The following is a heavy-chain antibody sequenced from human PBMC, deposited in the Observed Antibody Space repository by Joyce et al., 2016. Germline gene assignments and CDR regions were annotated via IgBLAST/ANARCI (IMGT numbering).Heavy chain of an antibody. J-gene: IGHJ2*01. CDR1: GFTVRGYG. D-gene: IGHD5-18*01. CDR3: AKDPREYNRGFYCFFDL. CDR2: ASYDGTNK. V-gene: IGHV3-30*18. Sequence: QVQLVESGGGVVQPGRSLRLACAASGFTVRGYGMHLVRQAPGKGLGWLAVASYDGTNKYYADSVKGRFTISRDNSKNTLYLQMNSLRAEDTAVYHCAKDPREYNRGFYCFFDLWGRGTLVTVSS.